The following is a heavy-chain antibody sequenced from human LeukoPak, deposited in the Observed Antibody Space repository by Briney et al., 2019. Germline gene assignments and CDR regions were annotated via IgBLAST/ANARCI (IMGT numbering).Heavy chain of an antibody. V-gene: IGHV3-23*01. CDR1: GFTFSSYA. CDR3: ASYCSSTSCYLYYYMDV. CDR2: ISGSGGST. Sequence: GGSLRLSCAASGFTFSSYAMSWVHQAPGKGLEWVSAISGSGGSTYYADSVKGRFTISRDNSKNTLYLQMNSLRAEDTAVYYCASYCSSTSCYLYYYMDVWGKGTTVIVSS. D-gene: IGHD2-2*01. J-gene: IGHJ6*03.